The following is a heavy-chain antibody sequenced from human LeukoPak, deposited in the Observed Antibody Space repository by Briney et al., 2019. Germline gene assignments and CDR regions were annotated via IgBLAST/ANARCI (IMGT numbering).Heavy chain of an antibody. CDR2: IYSGGST. V-gene: IGHV3-66*01. Sequence: PGGSLRLSCAASGFTVSSNYMSWVRQAPGKGLEWVSVIYSGGSTFYADSVKGRFTISRDNSKNTLYLQMNSLRAEDTAVYYYARVFRGPRGYFDYWGQGTLVTVSS. CDR1: GFTVSSNY. J-gene: IGHJ4*02. CDR3: ARVFRGPRGYFDY. D-gene: IGHD3-16*01.